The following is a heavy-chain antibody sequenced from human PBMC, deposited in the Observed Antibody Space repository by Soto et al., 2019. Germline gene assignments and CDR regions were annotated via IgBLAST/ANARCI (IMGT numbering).Heavy chain of an antibody. CDR2: ISPMFGAA. Sequence: QVQLVQSGAEMKKPGSSVKVSCQSSGGTFNTYAMNWVRQAPGQGPEWMGDISPMFGAANYAPKFQGRVTITADESTGTSYMQXSSLTSEDTALYFCAREVQVHTPAFVYWGQGTLVTVSS. J-gene: IGHJ4*02. V-gene: IGHV1-69*19. CDR1: GGTFNTYA. D-gene: IGHD3-10*01. CDR3: AREVQVHTPAFVY.